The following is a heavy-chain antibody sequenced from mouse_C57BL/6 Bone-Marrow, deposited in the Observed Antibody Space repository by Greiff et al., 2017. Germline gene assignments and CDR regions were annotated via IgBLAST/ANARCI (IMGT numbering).Heavy chain of an antibody. V-gene: IGHV1-9*01. J-gene: IGHJ3*01. D-gene: IGHD2-3*01. CDR2: ILPGSGST. CDR3: ARAYDGYYVSLAY. Sequence: VQLQQSGAELMKPGASVKLSCKATGYTFTGYWIEWVKQRPGHGLEWIGEILPGSGSTNYNEKFKGKATFTADTSSNTAYIQLSSLTTEDSAIDDCARAYDGYYVSLAYWGKGNLVTVAA. CDR1: GYTFTGYW.